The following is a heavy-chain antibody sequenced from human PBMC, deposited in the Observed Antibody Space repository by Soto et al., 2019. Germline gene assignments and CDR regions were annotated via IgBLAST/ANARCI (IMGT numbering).Heavy chain of an antibody. Sequence: AGGSLRLSCAASGFTFSSYAMSWVRQAPGKGLEWVSAISGSGGSTYYADSVKGRFTISRDNSKNTLYLQMNSLRAEDTAVYYCAKARLPLEVYDYWGQGTLVTVSS. J-gene: IGHJ4*02. D-gene: IGHD2-15*01. V-gene: IGHV3-23*01. CDR1: GFTFSSYA. CDR2: ISGSGGST. CDR3: AKARLPLEVYDY.